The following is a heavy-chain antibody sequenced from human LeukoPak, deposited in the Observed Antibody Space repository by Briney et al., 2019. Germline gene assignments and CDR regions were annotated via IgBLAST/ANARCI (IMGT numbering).Heavy chain of an antibody. D-gene: IGHD6-6*01. CDR2: INPSGGST. Sequence: INPSGGSTSYAQKFQGRVTMTRDTSASTVYMELSSLRSEDTAVYYCARVGSSSSVGWFDPWGQGTLVAVSS. J-gene: IGHJ5*02. V-gene: IGHV1-46*01. CDR3: ARVGSSSSVGWFDP.